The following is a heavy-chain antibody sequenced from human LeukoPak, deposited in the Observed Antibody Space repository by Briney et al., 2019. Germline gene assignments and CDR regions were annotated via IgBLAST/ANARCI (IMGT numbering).Heavy chain of an antibody. J-gene: IGHJ5*02. Sequence: SETLSLTCTVSGGSISSSSYYWSWLRQPPGKGLEGIGYIYYSGSTNYNPSLKSRVTISVYTSKNQFSLKLSSVTAADTAVYYCARGSAAEYNWFDPWGQGTLVTVSS. CDR2: IYYSGST. CDR3: ARGSAAEYNWFDP. D-gene: IGHD6-13*01. CDR1: GGSISSSSYY. V-gene: IGHV4-61*01.